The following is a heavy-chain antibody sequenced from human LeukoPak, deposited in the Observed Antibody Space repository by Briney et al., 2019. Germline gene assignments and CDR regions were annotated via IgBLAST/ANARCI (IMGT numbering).Heavy chain of an antibody. CDR2: ISGSGGST. V-gene: IGHV3-23*01. CDR3: AKVTGYSSSWFNY. Sequence: GMSWVRQAPGKGLEWVSAISGSGGSTYYGDSVKGRFTISRENSKNKVYRQMNSLREEDTAVYNCAKVTGYSSSWFNYWGQGTLVTVSS. D-gene: IGHD6-13*01. J-gene: IGHJ4*02. CDR1: G.